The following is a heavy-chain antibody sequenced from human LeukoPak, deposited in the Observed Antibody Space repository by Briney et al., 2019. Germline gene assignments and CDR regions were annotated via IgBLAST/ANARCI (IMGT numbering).Heavy chain of an antibody. CDR2: INLNSGGT. V-gene: IGHV1-2*02. Sequence: ASVKVPCKASGYTFTAYYMHWVRQAPGQGLEWMGWINLNSGGTNYAQKFQGRVTMTRDTSISAAYMELSRLGSDDTAVYYCARVAGGDWYYFDFWGQGTLVTVSS. D-gene: IGHD2-21*02. J-gene: IGHJ4*02. CDR1: GYTFTAYY. CDR3: ARVAGGDWYYFDF.